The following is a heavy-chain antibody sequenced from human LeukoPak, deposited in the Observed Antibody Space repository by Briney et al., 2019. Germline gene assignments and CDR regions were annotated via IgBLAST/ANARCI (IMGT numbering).Heavy chain of an antibody. V-gene: IGHV1-69*13. CDR2: IIPIFGTA. D-gene: IGHD3-22*01. CDR3: ASWLYDRPFDY. Sequence: ASVKVSCKASGYTFTSYYMHWVRQAPGQGLEWMGGIIPIFGTANYAQKFQGRVTITADESTSTAYMELSSLRSEDTAVYYCASWLYDRPFDYWGQGTLVTVSS. CDR1: GYTFTSYY. J-gene: IGHJ4*02.